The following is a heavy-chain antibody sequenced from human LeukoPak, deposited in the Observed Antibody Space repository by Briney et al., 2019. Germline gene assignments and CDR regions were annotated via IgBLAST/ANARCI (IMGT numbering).Heavy chain of an antibody. CDR1: GYTFTGYY. D-gene: IGHD1-26*01. J-gene: IGHJ3*02. V-gene: IGHV1-2*02. CDR2: INPNSGGT. Sequence: ASVKVSCKASGYTFTGYYMHWVRQAPGQGLEWMGWINPNSGGTNYAQKFQGRVTMTRDTSISTAYMELSRLRSDDTAVYYCARVGAPKSDAFDIWSQGQWSPSLQ. CDR3: ARVGAPKSDAFDI.